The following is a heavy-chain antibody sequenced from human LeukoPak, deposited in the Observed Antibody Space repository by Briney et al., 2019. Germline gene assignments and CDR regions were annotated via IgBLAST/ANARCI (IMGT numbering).Heavy chain of an antibody. CDR2: INYSGST. Sequence: SETLSLTCTVSGGSISSYYWSWIRQPPGEGLEWIGYINYSGSTNYNPSLKSRVTISVDTSKNQFSLKMSSVTAADTAVYYCARSGSWSYNWFDPWGQGTLVTVSS. CDR3: ARSGSWSYNWFDP. CDR1: GGSISSYY. V-gene: IGHV4-59*01. D-gene: IGHD6-13*01. J-gene: IGHJ5*02.